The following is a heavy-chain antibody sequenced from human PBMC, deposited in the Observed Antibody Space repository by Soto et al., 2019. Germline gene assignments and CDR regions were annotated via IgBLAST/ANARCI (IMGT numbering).Heavy chain of an antibody. CDR2: VNESGST. D-gene: IGHD1-20*01. CDR3: ARGTRALITSFFAY. J-gene: IGHJ4*02. V-gene: IGHV4-59*01. Sequence: LQESGPRLVKPSETLSLNCTVSGDAISNYYWSWIRQTPGRGLEWIGCVNESGSTDYNPSLKGRVTISLHTSKSQFSLSLRSATAADTATYYCARGTRALITSFFAYWGQGIPVTVSS. CDR1: GDAISNYY.